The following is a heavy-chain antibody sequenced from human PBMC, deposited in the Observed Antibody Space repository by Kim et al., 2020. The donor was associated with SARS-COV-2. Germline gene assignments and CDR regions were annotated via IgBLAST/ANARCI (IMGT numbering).Heavy chain of an antibody. J-gene: IGHJ4*02. CDR1: GGSISSSNW. CDR3: ARDGTDYGDYGFYFDY. Sequence: SETLSLTCAVSGGSISSSNWWSWVRQPPGKGLEWIGEIYHSGSTNYNPSLKSRVTISVDKSKNQFSLKLSSVTAADTAVYYCARDGTDYGDYGFYFDYWGQGTLVTVSS. CDR2: IYHSGST. D-gene: IGHD4-17*01. V-gene: IGHV4-4*02.